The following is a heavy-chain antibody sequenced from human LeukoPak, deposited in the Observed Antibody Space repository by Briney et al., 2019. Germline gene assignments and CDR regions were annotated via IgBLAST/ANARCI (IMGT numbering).Heavy chain of an antibody. V-gene: IGHV3-7*01. J-gene: IGHJ4*02. D-gene: IGHD3-22*01. CDR2: IKQDGSEK. CDR3: ASRGYFVD. CDR1: GFSLSSYW. Sequence: GGSLRLSCAASGFSLSSYWMTWVRQAPGKGLEWVANIKQDGSEKYYVDSVKGRFTISRDNAKNSLYLQMNSLRAEDTAVYYCASRGYFVDWGQGTLVTVSS.